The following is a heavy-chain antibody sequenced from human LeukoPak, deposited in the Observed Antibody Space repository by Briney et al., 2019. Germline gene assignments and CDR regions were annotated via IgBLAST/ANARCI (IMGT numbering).Heavy chain of an antibody. CDR3: AKQGVYYCDSSGSYCDY. CDR2: ISHDGSNK. Sequence: PGGSLSLSCAASGFIFSNSGMHWVRQAPGKGLEWVAVISHDGSNKYYADSVKGRFTISRDNSKNTLYLQLNSLRAEDTAVYYCAKQGVYYCDSSGSYCDYWGQGTLVTVSA. CDR1: GFIFSNSG. J-gene: IGHJ4*02. V-gene: IGHV3-30*18. D-gene: IGHD3-22*01.